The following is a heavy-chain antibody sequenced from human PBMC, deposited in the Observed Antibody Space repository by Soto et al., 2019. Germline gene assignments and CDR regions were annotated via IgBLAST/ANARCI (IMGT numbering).Heavy chain of an antibody. CDR2: ISSSGSTI. Sequence: EVQLVESGGGLVKPGGSLRLSCAASGFTFSSYSMNWVRQAPGKGLEWVSSISSSGSTIYYADSVKGRFTISRDNAKNSLYLQMNSLRAEDTAVYYCARGGELLWFGGRDAFDIWGQGTMVTVSS. CDR1: GFTFSSYS. CDR3: ARGGELLWFGGRDAFDI. J-gene: IGHJ3*02. D-gene: IGHD3-10*01. V-gene: IGHV3-21*04.